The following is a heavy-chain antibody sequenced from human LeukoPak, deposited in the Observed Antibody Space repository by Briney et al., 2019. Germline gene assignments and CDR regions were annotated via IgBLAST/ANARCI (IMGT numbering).Heavy chain of an antibody. J-gene: IGHJ4*02. CDR2: IYYSGST. CDR1: GGSISSYY. CDR3: ARGGATILDH. V-gene: IGHV4-59*01. Sequence: PSETLSLTCTLSGGSISSYYWTWIRQPPGKGLEWIGYIYYSGSTNYNPSLKSRVAISVDTSKNQFSLRLSSVTAADTAVYYCARGGATILDHWGQGTLVTVSS. D-gene: IGHD5-12*01.